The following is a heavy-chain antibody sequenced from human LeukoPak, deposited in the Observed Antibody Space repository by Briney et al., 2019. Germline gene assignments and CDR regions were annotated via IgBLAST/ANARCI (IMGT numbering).Heavy chain of an antibody. CDR3: ARGGRLTHYYGLGPCFHH. J-gene: IGHJ1*01. D-gene: IGHD3-10*01. Sequence: GGSLRLSCEASGFPFSSYTMHWVRQAPGRGLEWVASITAISTYKYYADSLKGRFTISRDNSKNSLFLQMHSLRDEDTAVYYCARGGRLTHYYGLGPCFHHWGQGTLVTVSS. CDR1: GFPFSSYT. CDR2: ITAISTYK. V-gene: IGHV3-21*06.